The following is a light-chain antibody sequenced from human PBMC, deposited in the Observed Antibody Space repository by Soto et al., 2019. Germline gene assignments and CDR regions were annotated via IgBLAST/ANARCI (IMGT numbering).Light chain of an antibody. Sequence: MVLTQSPGTLSLSPGGRAPLSCSASQSVSSSYLAWYQQKPGQAPRILIYGASSRATGIPDRFSGSGSGTDCTLTISRLEPEDFAVYYCQQYGSSPLTFGGGTKVDIK. CDR3: QQYGSSPLT. CDR2: GAS. CDR1: QSVSSSY. V-gene: IGKV3-20*01. J-gene: IGKJ4*01.